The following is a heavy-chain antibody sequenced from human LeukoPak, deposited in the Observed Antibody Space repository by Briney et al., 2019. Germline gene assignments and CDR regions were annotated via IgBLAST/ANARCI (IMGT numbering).Heavy chain of an antibody. J-gene: IGHJ5*02. D-gene: IGHD6-19*01. CDR3: ARGIAVAGTFGWFDP. CDR2: ISDDGSNK. V-gene: IGHV3-30-3*01. Sequence: GGSLRLSCAASGFTFSSYAMHWVRQAPGKGLEWVAVISDDGSNKYYADSVKGRFTISRDNSKNTLYLQMNSLRAEDTAVYYCARGIAVAGTFGWFDPWGQGTLVTVSS. CDR1: GFTFSSYA.